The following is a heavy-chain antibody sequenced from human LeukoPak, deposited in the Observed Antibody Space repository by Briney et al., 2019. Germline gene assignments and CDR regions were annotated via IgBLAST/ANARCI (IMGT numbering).Heavy chain of an antibody. CDR2: ISGSGGST. CDR3: AKVGGGYQLLYDYFDY. J-gene: IGHJ4*02. V-gene: IGHV3-23*01. D-gene: IGHD2-2*02. CDR1: GFTFSSYA. Sequence: GGSLRLSCAASGFTFSSYAMSWVRQAPGKGLEWVSAISGSGGSTYYADSVKGRFTISRDNSKNTLYLQMNSLRAEDTAVYYCAKVGGGYQLLYDYFDYWGQGTLVPVSS.